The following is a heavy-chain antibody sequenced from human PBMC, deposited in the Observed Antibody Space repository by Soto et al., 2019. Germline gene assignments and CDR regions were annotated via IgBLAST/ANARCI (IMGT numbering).Heavy chain of an antibody. CDR1: GDSINGYF. D-gene: IGHD4-4*01. CDR3: AREGNDYNGYYYGMDV. CDR2: IYTNGGT. Sequence: SETLSLTCTVSGDSINGYFWSWTRQPAGKGLEWIGRIYTNGGTNYNPSLKSRVAMSIDASKNQLSLMLTSVTAADTAVYYCAREGNDYNGYYYGMDVWGQGSTVTVSS. J-gene: IGHJ6*02. V-gene: IGHV4-4*07.